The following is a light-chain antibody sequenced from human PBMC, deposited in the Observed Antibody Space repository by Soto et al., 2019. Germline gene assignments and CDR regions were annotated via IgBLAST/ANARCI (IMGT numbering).Light chain of an antibody. CDR1: SSNIGSNN. V-gene: IGLV1-44*01. CDR3: AAWDDSLNGPV. Sequence: QSVVTQPPSASGTPGQRVTISCSGSSSNIGSNNVNWYQQLPGTAPKLLIYSNNQRPSGVPDRFSGSKSGTSASLAISGLQSEDEADYYCAAWDDSLNGPVFGGGTQLTVL. CDR2: SNN. J-gene: IGLJ2*01.